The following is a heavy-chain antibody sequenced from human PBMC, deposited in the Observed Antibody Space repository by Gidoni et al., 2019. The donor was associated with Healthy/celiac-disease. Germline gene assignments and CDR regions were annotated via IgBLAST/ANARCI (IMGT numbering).Heavy chain of an antibody. J-gene: IGHJ6*02. CDR2: ISYDGSNK. D-gene: IGHD3-22*01. CDR3: AKAGWLFYMDV. Sequence: QVQLVESGGGVVQPGSSLRLSCAASGFTFSSYGMHWVRQAPGKGLEWVAVISYDGSNKYYADSVKGRFTISRDNSKNTLYLQMNSLRAEDTAVYYCAKAGWLFYMDVWGQGTTVTVSS. CDR1: GFTFSSYG. V-gene: IGHV3-30*18.